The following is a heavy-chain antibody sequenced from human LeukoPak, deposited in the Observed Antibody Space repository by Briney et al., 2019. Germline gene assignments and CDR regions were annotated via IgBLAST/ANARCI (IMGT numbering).Heavy chain of an antibody. J-gene: IGHJ4*02. CDR3: ARHSSGSGGAFQY. CDR1: GGSISSYY. D-gene: IGHD6-19*01. Sequence: PSETLSLTCTVSGGSISSYYWSWIRQPPGKGLEWIGYMDDSGSTNYNPSLTSRVTISEDTSKNQLSLKLGSVTAADTAVYYCARHSSGSGGAFQYGGQGTPVTVSS. V-gene: IGHV4-59*08. CDR2: MDDSGST.